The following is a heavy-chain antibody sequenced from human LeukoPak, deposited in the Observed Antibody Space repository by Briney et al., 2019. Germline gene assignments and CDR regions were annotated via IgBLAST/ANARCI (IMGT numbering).Heavy chain of an antibody. CDR3: ARGPRYCSSTSCSTFGY. Sequence: PSETLSLTCAVYGGSLSGYYWSWIRQPPGKGLEWIGEINHSGSTNYNPSLKSRVTISVDTSKNQFSLKLSSVTAADTAVYYCARGPRYCSSTSCSTFGYWGQGTLVTVSS. J-gene: IGHJ4*02. CDR2: INHSGST. V-gene: IGHV4-34*01. D-gene: IGHD2-2*01. CDR1: GGSLSGYY.